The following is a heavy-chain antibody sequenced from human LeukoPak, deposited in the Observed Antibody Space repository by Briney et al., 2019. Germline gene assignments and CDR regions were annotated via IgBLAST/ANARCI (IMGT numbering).Heavy chain of an antibody. CDR2: IRSKAYGGTT. J-gene: IGHJ1*01. CDR1: GFTFGDYA. Sequence: PGESLRLSCTASGFTFGDYAMSWVRQAPGKGLEWVVFIRSKAYGGTTEYAASVKGRFTIPRDDSKSIAYLQMNSLNTEDTAVYYCTRAYCGGDCYFQHWGQGTLVAVSS. V-gene: IGHV3-49*04. CDR3: TRAYCGGDCYFQH. D-gene: IGHD2-21*02.